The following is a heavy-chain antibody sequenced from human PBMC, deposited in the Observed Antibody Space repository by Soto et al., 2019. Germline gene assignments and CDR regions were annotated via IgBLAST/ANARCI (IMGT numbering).Heavy chain of an antibody. V-gene: IGHV3-11*05. CDR3: ARDDYVWGSYRSFDY. CDR2: ISSSSSYT. J-gene: IGHJ4*02. D-gene: IGHD3-16*02. CDR1: GFTFGDYY. Sequence: GGSLRLSCAASGFTFGDYYMSWIRQAPGKGLEWVSYISSSSSYTNYADSVKGRFTISRDNAKNSLYLQMNSLRAEDTAVYYCARDDYVWGSYRSFDYWGQGTLVTVSS.